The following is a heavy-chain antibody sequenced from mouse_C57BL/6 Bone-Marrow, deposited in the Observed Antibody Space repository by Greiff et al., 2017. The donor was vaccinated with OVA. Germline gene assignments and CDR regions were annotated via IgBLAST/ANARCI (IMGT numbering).Heavy chain of an antibody. Sequence: QVQLKQSGAELARPGASVKLSCKASGYTFTSYGISWVKQRTGQGLEWIGEIYPRSGNTYYNEKFKGKATLTADKSSSTAYMELRSLTSEDSAVYFCARSHYYGSSYCWYFDVWGTGTTVTVSS. J-gene: IGHJ1*03. CDR3: ARSHYYGSSYCWYFDV. CDR1: GYTFTSYG. D-gene: IGHD1-1*01. CDR2: IYPRSGNT. V-gene: IGHV1-81*01.